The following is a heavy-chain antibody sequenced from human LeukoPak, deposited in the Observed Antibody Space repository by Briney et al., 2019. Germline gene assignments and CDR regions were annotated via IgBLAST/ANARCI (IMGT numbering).Heavy chain of an antibody. J-gene: IGHJ4*02. CDR3: ARGDVDTAMVSRY. D-gene: IGHD5-18*01. V-gene: IGHV3-48*01. CDR2: ISSSSSTI. CDR1: GFTFSSYS. Sequence: GGSLRLSCAASGFTFSSYSMNWVRQAPGKGLEWVSYISSSSSTIYCADSVKGRFTISRDNSKNTLYLQMNSLRAEDTAVYYCARGDVDTAMVSRYWGQGTLVTVSS.